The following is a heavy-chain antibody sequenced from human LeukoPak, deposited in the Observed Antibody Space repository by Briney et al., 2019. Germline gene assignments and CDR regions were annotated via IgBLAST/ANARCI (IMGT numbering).Heavy chain of an antibody. Sequence: GGSLRLSCAASGFTFSSYAMHWVRQAPGKGLEWVAVISYDGSNKYYADSVKGRFTISRDNSKKTLYLQMNSLRAEDTAAYYCAKFLTAIPDDAFDIWGQGTMVTVSS. CDR3: AKFLTAIPDDAFDI. D-gene: IGHD5-18*01. CDR2: ISYDGSNK. J-gene: IGHJ3*02. V-gene: IGHV3-30-3*02. CDR1: GFTFSSYA.